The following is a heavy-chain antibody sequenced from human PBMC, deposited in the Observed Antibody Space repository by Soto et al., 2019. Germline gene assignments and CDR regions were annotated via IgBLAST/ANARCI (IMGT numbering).Heavy chain of an antibody. V-gene: IGHV4-61*01. CDR3: AREIRDGYNLFYFDY. CDR1: GGSVSSGSYY. J-gene: IGHJ4*02. Sequence: SETLSLTCTVSGGSVSSGSYYWSWIRQPPGKGLEWIGYIYYSGSTNYNPSLKSRVTISVDTSKNQFSLKLSSVTAADTAVYYCAREIRDGYNLFYFDYWGQGTLVTVSS. D-gene: IGHD5-12*01. CDR2: IYYSGST.